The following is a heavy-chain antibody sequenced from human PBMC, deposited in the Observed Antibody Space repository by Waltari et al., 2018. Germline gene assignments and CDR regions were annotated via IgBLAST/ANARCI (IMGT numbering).Heavy chain of an antibody. J-gene: IGHJ5*02. V-gene: IGHV4-59*11. CDR3: ARWGIAAAEYNWFDP. CDR1: GGSISSHY. Sequence: QVQLQESGPGLVKPSETLSPTCTVSGGSISSHYWSWIRQPPGKGLEWIGYIYYSGSTNYNPSLKSRVTISVDTSKNQFSLKLSSVTAADTAVYYCARWGIAAAEYNWFDPWGQGTLVTVSS. D-gene: IGHD6-13*01. CDR2: IYYSGST.